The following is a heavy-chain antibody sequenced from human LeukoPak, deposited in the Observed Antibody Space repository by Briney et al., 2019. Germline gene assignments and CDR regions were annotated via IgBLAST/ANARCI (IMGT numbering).Heavy chain of an antibody. V-gene: IGHV4-59*01. CDR1: GGSISSYY. Sequence: SETLSLTCTVSGGSISSYYWSWIRQPPGKGLEWIGSIYYSGSTNYNPSLKSRVTISVDTSKNQFSLKLSSVTAADTAVYYCARGKVYYYMDVWGKGTTVTVSS. CDR2: IYYSGST. J-gene: IGHJ6*03. CDR3: ARGKVYYYMDV.